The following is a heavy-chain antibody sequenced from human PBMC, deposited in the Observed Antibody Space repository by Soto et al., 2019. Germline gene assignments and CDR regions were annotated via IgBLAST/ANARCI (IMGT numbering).Heavy chain of an antibody. CDR3: ARDGGGQFDY. Sequence: LRLSCAASGFTFSSYAMHWVRQAPGKGLEWVAVISYDGSNKYYADSVKGRFTISRDNSKNTLYLQMNSLRAEDTAVYYCARDGGGQFDYWCQGTLVTVSS. CDR2: ISYDGSNK. J-gene: IGHJ4*02. V-gene: IGHV3-30-3*01. D-gene: IGHD2-15*01. CDR1: GFTFSSYA.